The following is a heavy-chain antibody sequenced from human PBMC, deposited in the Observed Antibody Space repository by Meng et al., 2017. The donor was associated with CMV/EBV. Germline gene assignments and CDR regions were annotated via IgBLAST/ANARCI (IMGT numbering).Heavy chain of an antibody. CDR3: ARHYSGWSYYFDH. V-gene: IGHV4-59*01. CDR2: IYYSGST. Sequence: SETLSLTCIVSGGSISSYYWSWIRQPPGKGLEWIGYIYYSGSTNYNPSLKSRVTISVDTSKNQFSLKLSSVTAADTAVYYCARHYSGWSYYFDHWGQGTLVTVPQ. J-gene: IGHJ4*02. CDR1: GGSISSYY. D-gene: IGHD6-19*01.